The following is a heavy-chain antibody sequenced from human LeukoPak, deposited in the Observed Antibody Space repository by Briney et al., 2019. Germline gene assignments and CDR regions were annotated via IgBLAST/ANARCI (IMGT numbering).Heavy chain of an antibody. CDR2: IRTKLRNYAP. Sequence: GGSLRLSCAASGFTFSSYGMHWVRQASGGGLEWVGRIRTKLRNYAPAYAASVKGRFTISRDDSGDTAYLQMNSLKTEDTAVYYCTTYISGHYWGQGTLVTVSS. CDR3: TTYISGHY. J-gene: IGHJ4*02. V-gene: IGHV3-73*01. CDR1: GFTFSSYG. D-gene: IGHD1-20*01.